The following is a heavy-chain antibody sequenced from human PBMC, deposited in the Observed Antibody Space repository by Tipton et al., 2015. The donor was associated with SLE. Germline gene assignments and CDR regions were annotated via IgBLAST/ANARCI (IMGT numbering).Heavy chain of an antibody. V-gene: IGHV4-4*07. Sequence: TLSLTCTVSGGSISFDYWSWIRQSAGRGLEWIGRIYSSGDRDYNPSLRSRVTMSIDASQNRVSLEVASVTAADTAVYYCARHSLPMVRGIRSGAFEIWGPGTMVTVSS. CDR1: GGSISFDY. J-gene: IGHJ3*02. CDR3: ARHSLPMVRGIRSGAFEI. D-gene: IGHD3-10*01. CDR2: IYSSGDR.